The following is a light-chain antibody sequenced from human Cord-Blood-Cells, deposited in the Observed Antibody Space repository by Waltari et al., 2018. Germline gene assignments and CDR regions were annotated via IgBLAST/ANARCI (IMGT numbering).Light chain of an antibody. J-gene: IGLJ1*01. CDR3: SSYTSSSIFYV. CDR2: DVS. Sequence: QSALTQPASVSGSPGQSITISCTGTSSDVGGYNYVSWYQQHPGKAPKPMIYDVSNRPSGVSNRFSGSKSGNTASLTISGLQAEDEADYYCSSYTSSSIFYVFGTGTKVTVL. CDR1: SSDVGGYNY. V-gene: IGLV2-14*01.